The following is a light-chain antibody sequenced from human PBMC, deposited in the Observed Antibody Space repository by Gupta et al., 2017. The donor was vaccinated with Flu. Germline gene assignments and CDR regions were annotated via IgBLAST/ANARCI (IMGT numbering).Light chain of an antibody. CDR1: SSNIGSND. CDR3: AAGNDSVRRQV. CDR2: RNN. J-gene: IGLJ3*02. Sequence: VTIACSGISSNIGSNDVHWYQQLPGTAPKLLHWRNNHRRSGVPDRLSGSKYAAAAFLANSGHRAEDEADYYCAAGNDSVRRQVFGGGTRVTVL. V-gene: IGLV1-47*01.